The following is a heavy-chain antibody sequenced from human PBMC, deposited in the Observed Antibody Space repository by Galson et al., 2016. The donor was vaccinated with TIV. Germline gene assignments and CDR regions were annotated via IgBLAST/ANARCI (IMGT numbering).Heavy chain of an antibody. CDR1: GHTLKELN. J-gene: IGHJ6*02. CDR3: ATDARYVQWSNGEFYFGLDV. V-gene: IGHV1-24*01. CDR2: FDPEDGQT. Sequence: SVKVSCKVSGHTLKELNIQWVRQAPGKGLEWMGGFDPEDGQTTYTQKLQGRVTMTEDTSTDTAYMELSSLTSEDTAVYYCATDARYVQWSNGEFYFGLDVWGQGTTAIVSS. D-gene: IGHD3-10*01.